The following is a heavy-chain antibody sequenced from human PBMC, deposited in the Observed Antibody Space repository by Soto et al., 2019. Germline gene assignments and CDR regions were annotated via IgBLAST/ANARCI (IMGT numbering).Heavy chain of an antibody. Sequence: VQLLESGGGLVQPGGSLRLSCAASGFTFSSYAMHWVRQAPGKGLEWVAVISYDGSNKYYADSVKGRFTISRDNSKNTLYLQMNSLRAEDTAVYYCPFIAAAGQHFDYWGQGTLVTVSS. J-gene: IGHJ4*02. CDR3: PFIAAAGQHFDY. CDR1: GFTFSSYA. D-gene: IGHD6-13*01. CDR2: ISYDGSNK. V-gene: IGHV3-30-3*01.